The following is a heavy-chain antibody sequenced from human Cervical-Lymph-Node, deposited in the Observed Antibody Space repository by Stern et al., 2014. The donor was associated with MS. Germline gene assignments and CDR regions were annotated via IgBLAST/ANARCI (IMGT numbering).Heavy chain of an antibody. V-gene: IGHV3-9*01. D-gene: IGHD5-12*01. Sequence: QLVESGGGLVQPGRSLRLSCAASGFTFDDYAMPWVRQAPGKGLEWVSGISWSSGTIGYADSVKGRFTISRDNAKNSLYLQMNSLRAEDTALYYCAKDRGTSLSYSGWYVHWGQGTLVTVSS. J-gene: IGHJ5*02. CDR1: GFTFDDYA. CDR2: ISWSSGTI. CDR3: AKDRGTSLSYSGWYVH.